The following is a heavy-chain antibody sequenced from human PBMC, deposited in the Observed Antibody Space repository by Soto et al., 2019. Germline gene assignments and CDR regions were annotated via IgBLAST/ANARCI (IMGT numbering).Heavy chain of an antibody. D-gene: IGHD1-20*01. J-gene: IGHJ4*02. CDR1: GYTFTSYG. CDR2: ISAYNGNT. CDR3: AAFNWDDGRVWDY. V-gene: IGHV1-18*01. Sequence: GASVKVSCKTSGYTFTSYGISWVRQAPGQGLEWMGWISAYNGNTNYAQKFQDRVTMTTDTSTSTAYMELRSLRSDDTAVYYCAAFNWDDGRVWDYWGQGTLVTVSS.